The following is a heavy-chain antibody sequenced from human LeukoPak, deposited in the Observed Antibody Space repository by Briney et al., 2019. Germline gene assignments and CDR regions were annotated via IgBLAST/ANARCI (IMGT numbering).Heavy chain of an antibody. Sequence: GGSLRLSCAASGFTISNYWMSWVRQAPGKGLEWVATINQDGSGKYYVDSVKGRFTISRDSAKNSLYLQMNSLTAEDTAVYYCARDPFDYWGQGTLVTVSS. CDR2: INQDGSGK. CDR1: GFTISNYW. CDR3: ARDPFDY. J-gene: IGHJ4*02. V-gene: IGHV3-7*01.